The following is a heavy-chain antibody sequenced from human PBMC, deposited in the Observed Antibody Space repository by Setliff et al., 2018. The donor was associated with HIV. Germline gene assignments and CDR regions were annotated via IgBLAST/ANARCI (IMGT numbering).Heavy chain of an antibody. J-gene: IGHJ4*02. Sequence: GESLKISCKGSGYSFTSLWIGWVRQIPGKGLGWMCVIFPDDSDTRVSPPFQGQVTISADKSIRTAYLQWSSLKASDTAMYDCIRQSLAAVTTTRVLDWVAGDWGQGTQVTVSS. CDR3: IRQSLAAVTTTRVLDWVAGD. CDR2: IFPDDSDT. V-gene: IGHV5-51*01. CDR1: GYSFTSLW. D-gene: IGHD3-9*01.